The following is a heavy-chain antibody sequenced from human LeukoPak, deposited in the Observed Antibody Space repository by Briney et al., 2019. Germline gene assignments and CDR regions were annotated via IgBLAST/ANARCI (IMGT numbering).Heavy chain of an antibody. Sequence: ASVKVSCKASGYSFTSHYMHWVRQAPGQGLEWMGLINPRGTSTIYAEKFQGRIIMTRDMSTTTDYMELSSLKSDDTAVYYCARDNSIHERGWWFDPWGQGTLVTVSS. CDR1: GYSFTSHY. D-gene: IGHD4-23*01. CDR2: INPRGTST. CDR3: ARDNSIHERGWWFDP. J-gene: IGHJ5*02. V-gene: IGHV1-46*01.